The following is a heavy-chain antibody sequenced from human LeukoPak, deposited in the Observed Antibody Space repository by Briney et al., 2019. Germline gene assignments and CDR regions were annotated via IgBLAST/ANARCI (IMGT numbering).Heavy chain of an antibody. Sequence: PSQTLSLTCTVSGGSISSGGYYWSWIRQPPGKGLEWIGYIYHSGSTYYNPSLKSRVTISVDRSKNQFSLKLSSVTAADTAVYYCAATVDTAMVPVLDYWGQGTLVTVSS. CDR3: AATVDTAMVPVLDY. V-gene: IGHV4-30-2*01. CDR1: GGSISSGGYY. D-gene: IGHD5-18*01. J-gene: IGHJ4*02. CDR2: IYHSGST.